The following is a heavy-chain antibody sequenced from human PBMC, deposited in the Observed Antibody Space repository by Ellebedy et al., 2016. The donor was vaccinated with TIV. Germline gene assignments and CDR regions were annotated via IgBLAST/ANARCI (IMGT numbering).Heavy chain of an antibody. Sequence: PGGSLRLSCAASGFTFSTYKMNWVRQAPGKGLEWVSYIGSSSSPIYYADSVKGRFTISRDDAKSSLYLQMNSLRDEDTAVYYCAREFGDPGIGMDVWGRGTTVTVSS. D-gene: IGHD3-10*01. CDR2: IGSSSSPI. CDR1: GFTFSTYK. CDR3: AREFGDPGIGMDV. J-gene: IGHJ6*02. V-gene: IGHV3-48*02.